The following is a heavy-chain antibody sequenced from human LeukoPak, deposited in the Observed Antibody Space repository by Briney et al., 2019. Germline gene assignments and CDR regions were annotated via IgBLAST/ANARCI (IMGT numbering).Heavy chain of an antibody. D-gene: IGHD3-3*01. J-gene: IGHJ4*02. CDR3: ARLNYDFWSGPDY. V-gene: IGHV3-48*01. CDR1: GFTFNSYS. CDR2: ISSSSNTI. Sequence: GGSLRLSCAASGFTFNSYSMNWVRQAPGKGLEWVSYISSSSNTIYYADSVKGRFTISRDDAKNSLYLQMNSLRAEDTSVYYCARLNYDFWSGPDYWGQGTLVTVSS.